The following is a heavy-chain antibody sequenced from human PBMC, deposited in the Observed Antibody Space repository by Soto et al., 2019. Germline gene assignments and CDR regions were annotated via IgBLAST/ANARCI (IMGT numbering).Heavy chain of an antibody. CDR2: IYRSGTT. CDR1: NFSISSGYY. J-gene: IGHJ4*02. CDR3: ARTHSGSYYSVFNY. Sequence: SETLSLTCVGSNFSISSGYYWGWIRQSPGKGLEWIASIYRSGTTSYNPSLKSRVTISVDPSKNQFSLMLTAVTAADTAVYYCARTHSGSYYSVFNYWVRGSLVTVSS. D-gene: IGHD1-26*01. V-gene: IGHV4-38-2*01.